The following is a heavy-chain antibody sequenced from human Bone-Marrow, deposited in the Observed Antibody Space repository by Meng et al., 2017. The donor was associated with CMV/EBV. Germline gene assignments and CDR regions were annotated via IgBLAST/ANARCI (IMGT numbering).Heavy chain of an antibody. V-gene: IGHV1-69*05. CDR1: GGTFSSYA. J-gene: IGHJ4*02. CDR2: IIPIFGTA. CDR3: ARAVAGTYYFDY. Sequence: SVKVSCKASGGTFSSYAISWVRQAPGQGLEWMGGIIPIFGTANYAQKFQGRVTITTDESTSTAYMELSSLRSEDTAVYYCARAVAGTYYFDYWGQGTLVTVSS. D-gene: IGHD6-19*01.